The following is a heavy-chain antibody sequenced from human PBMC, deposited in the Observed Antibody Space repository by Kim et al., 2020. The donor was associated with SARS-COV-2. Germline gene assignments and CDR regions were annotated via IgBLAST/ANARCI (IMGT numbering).Heavy chain of an antibody. V-gene: IGHV4-39*01. Sequence: SETLSLTCTVSGGSISSSSYYWGWIRQPPGKGLEWIGSIYYSGSTYYNPSLKSRVTISVDTSKNQFSLKLSSVTAADTAVYYCASGGQWFGELLYDAYYFDYWGQGTLVTVSS. CDR1: GGSISSSSYY. CDR3: ASGGQWFGELLYDAYYFDY. CDR2: IYYSGST. D-gene: IGHD3-10*01. J-gene: IGHJ4*02.